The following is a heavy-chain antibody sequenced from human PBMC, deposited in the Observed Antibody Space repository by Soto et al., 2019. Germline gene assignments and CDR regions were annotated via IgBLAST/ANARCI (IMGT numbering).Heavy chain of an antibody. CDR2: IYDGGSI. D-gene: IGHD7-27*01. CDR3: ARGPSGDKVDY. J-gene: IGHJ4*02. V-gene: IGHV4-30-4*01. Sequence: QVQLQESGPGLVKPSETLSLTCTVSGGSIRNVNYCWSWVRQSPDKGLEWIGNIYDGGSIYNNPSLNXRXTXSIXTSTNQFSLKLSSVSATDTAVYYCARGPSGDKVDYWGQGTLVTVSS. CDR1: GGSIRNVNYC.